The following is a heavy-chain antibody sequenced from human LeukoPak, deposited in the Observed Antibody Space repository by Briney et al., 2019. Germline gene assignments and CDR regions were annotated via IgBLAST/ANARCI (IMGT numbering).Heavy chain of an antibody. D-gene: IGHD2-2*01. V-gene: IGHV1-3*01. CDR2: INAGNGNT. CDR3: ARVYPYCSSTSCYEAFDY. Sequence: ASVRVSCKASGYTFTSYAMHWVRQAPGQRLEWMAWINAGNGNTKYSQKLQGRVTITRDTSASTAYMELSSLRSEDTAVYYCARVYPYCSSTSCYEAFDYWGQGTLVTVSS. J-gene: IGHJ4*02. CDR1: GYTFTSYA.